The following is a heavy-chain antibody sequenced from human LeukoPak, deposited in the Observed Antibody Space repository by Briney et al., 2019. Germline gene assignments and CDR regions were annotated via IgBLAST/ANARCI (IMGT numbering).Heavy chain of an antibody. D-gene: IGHD4-17*01. J-gene: IGHJ4*02. CDR1: GFTVSSNY. Sequence: GGSLRLSCAASGFTVSSNYMSWVRQAPGKGLEWVAFIRYDGTNKYYADSVNGRFTISGDNSKNTVYVQMNSLRAEDTAVYYCAKTFGYGDYEPNFDYWGQGTLVTVSS. CDR3: AKTFGYGDYEPNFDY. CDR2: IRYDGTNK. V-gene: IGHV3-30*02.